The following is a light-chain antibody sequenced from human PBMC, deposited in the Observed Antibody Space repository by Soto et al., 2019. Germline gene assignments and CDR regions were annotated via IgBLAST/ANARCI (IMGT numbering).Light chain of an antibody. CDR2: AAS. CDR3: QQSYSTPLT. V-gene: IGKV1-39*01. J-gene: IGKJ4*01. Sequence: DIQLTQSPSSLSASIGDRVTITCRASQSFSTYLNWYQQKPGKAPKLLIYAASVLQSGVPSRFRGSGSGPDFTLTISNLQPEDFATYYCQQSYSTPLTFGVGTKVDI. CDR1: QSFSTY.